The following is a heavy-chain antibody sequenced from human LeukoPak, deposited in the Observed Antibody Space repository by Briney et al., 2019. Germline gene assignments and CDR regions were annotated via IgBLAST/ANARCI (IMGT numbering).Heavy chain of an antibody. CDR1: GYTFTSYD. CDR3: ARGSGGVAIAGNGFLSYYYYMDV. V-gene: IGHV1-8*01. Sequence: ASVKVSCKASGYTFTSYDINWVRQATGQGLEWMGWMNPNSGNTGYAQKFQGRVTMTRNTSISTAYMELSSLRSEDTAVYYCARGSGGVAIAGNGFLSYYYYMDVWGKGTPVTVSS. CDR2: MNPNSGNT. D-gene: IGHD4-23*01. J-gene: IGHJ6*03.